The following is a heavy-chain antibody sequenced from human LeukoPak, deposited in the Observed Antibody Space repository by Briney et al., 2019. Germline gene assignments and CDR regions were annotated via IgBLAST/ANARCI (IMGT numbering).Heavy chain of an antibody. CDR3: ARDNTIFGVVIGNNWFDP. Sequence: ASAKVSCKASGYTFTGYYMHWVRQAPGQGLEWMGWINPNSGGTNYAQKFQGRVTMTRDTSISTAYMELSRLRSDDTAVYYCARDNTIFGVVIGNNWFDPWGQGTLVTVSS. D-gene: IGHD3-3*01. V-gene: IGHV1-2*02. CDR2: INPNSGGT. CDR1: GYTFTGYY. J-gene: IGHJ5*02.